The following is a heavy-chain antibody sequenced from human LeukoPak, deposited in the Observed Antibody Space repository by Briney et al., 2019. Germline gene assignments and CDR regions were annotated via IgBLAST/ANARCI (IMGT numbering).Heavy chain of an antibody. D-gene: IGHD3-16*01. V-gene: IGHV3-9*01. CDR3: ARSWGVVSFDY. CDR1: GFTFDDYA. Sequence: GGSLRLSCAASGFTFDDYAMHWVRQAPGKGLEWVSGISWNSGSIGYADSVKGRFTISRDNAKNSLYLQMNSLRGEDTALYYCARSWGVVSFDYWGQGTLVTVSS. J-gene: IGHJ4*02. CDR2: ISWNSGSI.